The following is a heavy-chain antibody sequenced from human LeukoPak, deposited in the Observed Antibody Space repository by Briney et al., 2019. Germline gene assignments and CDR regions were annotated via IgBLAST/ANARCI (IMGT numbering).Heavy chain of an antibody. J-gene: IGHJ4*02. CDR2: IYHSGST. D-gene: IGHD4-17*01. CDR1: GGSISSSNW. Sequence: SGTLSLTCAVSGGSISSSNWWSWVRQPPGKGLEWIWEIYHSGSTNYNPSLKSRVTISVDKSKNQFSLKLSSVTAADTAVYYCATGSTVTTSQAFSGPYFDYWGQGTLVTVSS. CDR3: ATGSTVTTSQAFSGPYFDY. V-gene: IGHV4-4*02.